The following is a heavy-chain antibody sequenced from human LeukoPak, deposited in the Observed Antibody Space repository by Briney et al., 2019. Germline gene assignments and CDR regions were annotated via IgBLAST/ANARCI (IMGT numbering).Heavy chain of an antibody. Sequence: PGGSLRLSCAASGFTFSSYSMNWVRQAPGKGLEWVSYISSSSSTIYYADSVKGRFTISRDNAKNTLNLQMNSLRAEDTAVYYCARLSAGLYFDYWGQGTLVTVSS. D-gene: IGHD3-16*02. V-gene: IGHV3-48*01. CDR2: ISSSSSTI. CDR1: GFTFSSYS. CDR3: ARLSAGLYFDY. J-gene: IGHJ4*02.